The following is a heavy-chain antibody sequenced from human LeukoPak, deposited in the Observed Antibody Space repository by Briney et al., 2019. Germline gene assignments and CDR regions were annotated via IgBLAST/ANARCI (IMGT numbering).Heavy chain of an antibody. Sequence: SETLSLTCIVSGGSISSYYWSWIRQPPGKGLEWIGRIYTSGSTNYNPSLKSRVTMSVDTSKNQFSLKLSSVTAADTAVYYCARNFPSNTIFGVVWPRAFDIWGQGTMVTVSS. J-gene: IGHJ3*02. CDR3: ARNFPSNTIFGVVWPRAFDI. V-gene: IGHV4-4*07. CDR1: GGSISSYY. D-gene: IGHD3-3*01. CDR2: IYTSGST.